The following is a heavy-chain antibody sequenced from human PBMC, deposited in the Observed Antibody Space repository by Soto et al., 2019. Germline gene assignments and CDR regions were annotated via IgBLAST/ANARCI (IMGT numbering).Heavy chain of an antibody. Sequence: QVQLVESGGGVVQPGRSLRLSCAASGFTFSSYGMHWVRQAPGKGLEWVAVISYDGSNKYYADSVKGRFTISRDNSKNTLYLQMNSLRAEDTAVYYCANLCGGDCYPDFDYWGQGTLVTVSS. J-gene: IGHJ4*02. CDR2: ISYDGSNK. V-gene: IGHV3-30*18. D-gene: IGHD2-21*02. CDR3: ANLCGGDCYPDFDY. CDR1: GFTFSSYG.